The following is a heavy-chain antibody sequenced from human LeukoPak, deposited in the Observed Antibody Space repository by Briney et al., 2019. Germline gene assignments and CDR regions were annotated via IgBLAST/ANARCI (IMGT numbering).Heavy chain of an antibody. CDR2: ISAYNGNT. D-gene: IGHD2-21*02. Sequence: GASVKVSCRASGYTFTSYGISWVRQAPGQGLEWMGWISAYNGNTNYAQKLQGRVTMTTDTSTSTAYMELRSLRSDDTAVYYCARFHIVVVTANDAFDIWGQGTMVTVSS. J-gene: IGHJ3*02. CDR3: ARFHIVVVTANDAFDI. CDR1: GYTFTSYG. V-gene: IGHV1-18*01.